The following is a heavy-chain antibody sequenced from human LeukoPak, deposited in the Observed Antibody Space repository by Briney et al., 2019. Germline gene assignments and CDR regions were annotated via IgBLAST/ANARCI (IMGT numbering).Heavy chain of an antibody. Sequence: ASVRVSCKASGYSFTSYGFSWVRQAPGQGLDWMVWISGYNGNTKYAHNIQGRVTMTTDSSTTTAYMELRSLGYDDTAVYYCARDGVADGSWSQFDYWGQGTLPTVSS. CDR3: ARDGVADGSWSQFDY. CDR2: ISGYNGNT. CDR1: GYSFTSYG. J-gene: IGHJ4*02. V-gene: IGHV1-18*01. D-gene: IGHD6-13*01.